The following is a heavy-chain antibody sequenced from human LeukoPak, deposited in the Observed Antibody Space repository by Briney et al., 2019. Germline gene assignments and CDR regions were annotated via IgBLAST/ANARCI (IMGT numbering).Heavy chain of an antibody. CDR3: ARLLTYCSSTSCFFSAFDI. J-gene: IGHJ3*02. V-gene: IGHV4-61*02. CDR1: GGSISSGSYY. D-gene: IGHD2-2*01. Sequence: PSQTLSLTCTVSGGSISSGSYYWSWIRQPAGKGLEWIGRIYTSGSTNYNPSLKSRVTISVDTSKNQFSLKLSSVTAADTAVYYCARLLTYCSSTSCFFSAFDIWGQGTMVTVSS. CDR2: IYTSGST.